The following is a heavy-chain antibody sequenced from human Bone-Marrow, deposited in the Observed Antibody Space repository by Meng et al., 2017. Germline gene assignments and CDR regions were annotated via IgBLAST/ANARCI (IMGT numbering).Heavy chain of an antibody. CDR3: ARGRTPRYCSGGSCYSPSYYFDY. V-gene: IGHV4-34*01. D-gene: IGHD2-15*01. CDR1: GGFFSGYY. CDR2: INHSGST. J-gene: IGHJ4*02. Sequence: VHVTQGALRLLQASESLPLTCAVYGGFFSGYYWSWIRHPQGKGREWIGEINHSGSTNYNPSLKSRVTISVDTSKNHFSLKLSSVTAADTAVYYCARGRTPRYCSGGSCYSPSYYFDYWGQGTLVTVSS.